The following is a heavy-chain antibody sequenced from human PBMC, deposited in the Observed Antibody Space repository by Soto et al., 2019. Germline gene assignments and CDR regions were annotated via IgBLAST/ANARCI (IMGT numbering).Heavy chain of an antibody. V-gene: IGHV1-46*01. CDR1: GYTFVNYY. CDR3: ATGIVVGTESNYGLDV. CDR2: TNPRIGST. Sequence: GASVKVSGKASGYTFVNYYMHWVRQAPGQGLEWMGITNPRIGSTIYAQKFQDRVTMTRDTSTNTVYMELSSLRSEDTAVYYCATGIVVGTESNYGLDVWGHGTTVTVSS. D-gene: IGHD2-21*02. J-gene: IGHJ6*01.